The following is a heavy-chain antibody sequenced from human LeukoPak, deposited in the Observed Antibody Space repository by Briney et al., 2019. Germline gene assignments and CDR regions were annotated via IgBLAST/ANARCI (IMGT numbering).Heavy chain of an antibody. Sequence: GGSLRLSCAASGFTVSNYYMSWVRKAPGEGLEWVSVIYSGGDTYHADSVKGRFTLSRDNSKNTLYLQMNSLRAEDTAVYYCARGVSAPSYWGQGTLATVSS. V-gene: IGHV3-66*01. CDR1: GFTVSNYY. CDR2: IYSGGDT. J-gene: IGHJ4*02. D-gene: IGHD3-3*01. CDR3: ARGVSAPSY.